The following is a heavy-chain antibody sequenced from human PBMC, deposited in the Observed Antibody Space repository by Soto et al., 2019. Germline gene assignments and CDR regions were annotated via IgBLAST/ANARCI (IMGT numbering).Heavy chain of an antibody. CDR2: INAGNGNT. CDR3: ARDPVYSDGYN. Sequence: QVQLVQSGAEVKKPGASVKVSCKASGYTFTSYAMHWVRQAPGQRLEWMVWINAGNGNTKYSQKFQGRVTITRDTSASTAYMELSSLRSEDTAVYSCARDPVYSDGYNWGQGTLVTVSS. V-gene: IGHV1-3*01. J-gene: IGHJ4*02. D-gene: IGHD5-18*01. CDR1: GYTFTSYA.